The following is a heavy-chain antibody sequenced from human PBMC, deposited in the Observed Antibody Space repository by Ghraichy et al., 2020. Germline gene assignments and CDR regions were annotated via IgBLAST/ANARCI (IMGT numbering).Heavy chain of an antibody. V-gene: IGHV3-11*01. CDR1: GFTFSDYY. Sequence: GGSLRLSCAASGFTFSDYYMSWIRQAPGKGLEWVSYISSSGSTIYYADSVKGRFTISRDNAKNSLYLQMNSLRAEDTAVYYCARSGCSGGSCYSFRWFDPWGQGTLVTVSS. D-gene: IGHD2-15*01. CDR3: ARSGCSGGSCYSFRWFDP. J-gene: IGHJ5*02. CDR2: ISSSGSTI.